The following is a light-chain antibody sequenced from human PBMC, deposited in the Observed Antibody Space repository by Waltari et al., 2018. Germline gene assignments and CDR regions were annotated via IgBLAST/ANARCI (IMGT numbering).Light chain of an antibody. CDR1: QSVRYNSNNKNH. J-gene: IGKJ2*01. V-gene: IGKV4-1*01. CDR2: WAS. CDR3: HQCYSTPYT. Sequence: DIVMTQSPDSLAVSLGETATITCKSSQSVRYNSNNKNHLAWYQQNPGQPPKLLIYWASTRQYGFPYRFRVSGAGTDFTLTISGLQAEDVALYFCHQCYSTPYTFGQGTKLEIK.